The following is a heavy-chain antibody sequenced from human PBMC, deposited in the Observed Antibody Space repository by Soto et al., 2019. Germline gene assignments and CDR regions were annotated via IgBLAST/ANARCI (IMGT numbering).Heavy chain of an antibody. J-gene: IGHJ6*02. Sequence: SVKVSCKASGGTFSSYAISWVRQAPGQGLEWMRGIIPIFGTANYAQKFQGRVTITADESTSTAYMELSSLRSEDTAVYYCARDNAQRGYSYGNYYYGMDVWGQGTTVTVSS. CDR3: ARDNAQRGYSYGNYYYGMDV. CDR1: GGTFSSYA. V-gene: IGHV1-69*13. CDR2: IIPIFGTA. D-gene: IGHD5-18*01.